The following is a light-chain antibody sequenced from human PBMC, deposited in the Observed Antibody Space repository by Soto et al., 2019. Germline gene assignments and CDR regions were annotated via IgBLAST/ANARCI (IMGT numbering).Light chain of an antibody. Sequence: TLSASVGDRVTITCRASQSMNDWLAWYQQKPGKAPKVLIYDASSLQSGVPSRFSGSGSGTEFTLTIDSLQPDDVATYYCLRYNAFSQTFGQGTKVDIK. V-gene: IGKV1-5*01. J-gene: IGKJ1*01. CDR1: QSMNDW. CDR2: DAS. CDR3: LRYNAFSQT.